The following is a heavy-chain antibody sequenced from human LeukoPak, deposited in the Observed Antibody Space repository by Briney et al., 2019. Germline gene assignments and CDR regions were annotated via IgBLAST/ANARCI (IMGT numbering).Heavy chain of an antibody. J-gene: IGHJ4*02. CDR2: IIPILGIA. Sequence: SVKVSFKASGGTFSSYAISWVRQAPGQGLEWMGRIIPILGIANYAQKFQGRVTITADKSTSTAYMELSSLRSEDTAVYYCARDKGHAAAASLYYFDYWGRGNRVTVSS. D-gene: IGHD6-13*01. V-gene: IGHV1-69*04. CDR1: GGTFSSYA. CDR3: ARDKGHAAAASLYYFDY.